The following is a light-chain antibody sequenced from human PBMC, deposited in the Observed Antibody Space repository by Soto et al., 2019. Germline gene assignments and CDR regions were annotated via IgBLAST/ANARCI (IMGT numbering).Light chain of an antibody. CDR1: QTLLYSSNNKIC. V-gene: IGKV4-1*01. J-gene: IGKJ2*01. CDR2: WAS. CDR3: QQYYTTPYT. Sequence: DIVMTQSPDSLAVSLGERATINCKSSQTLLYSSNNKICLGWYQQKPGQPPKLLIYWASSRESGVPDRFSGSGSGTDFTLTIISLQAEDVAVYYCQQYYTTPYTVGQGTKLEIK.